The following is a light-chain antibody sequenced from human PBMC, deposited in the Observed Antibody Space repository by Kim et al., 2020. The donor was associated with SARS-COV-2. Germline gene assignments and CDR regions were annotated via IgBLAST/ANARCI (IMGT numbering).Light chain of an antibody. CDR3: QQYNNWPLT. CDR1: QSVSSN. CDR2: GAS. Sequence: VSPGERVTLSCRASQSVSSNLAWYQQTPGQAPRLLIFGASTRATGIPARFSGSGSGTEFTLTVSSLQSEDFAVYSCQQYNNWPLTFGGGTKVDIK. J-gene: IGKJ4*01. V-gene: IGKV3-15*01.